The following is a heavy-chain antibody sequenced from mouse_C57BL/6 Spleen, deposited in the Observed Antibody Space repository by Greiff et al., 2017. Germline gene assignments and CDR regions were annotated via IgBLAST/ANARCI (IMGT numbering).Heavy chain of an antibody. J-gene: IGHJ2*01. CDR3: ARRGEEGYYFDY. CDR2: IDPSDSYT. Sequence: QVQLQQPGAELVRPGTSVKLSCKASGYTFTSYWMHWVKQRPGQGLEWIGVIDPSDSYTNYNQKFKGKATLTVDTSSSTAYRQLSSLTAEDSAVYYCARRGEEGYYFDYWGQGTTLTVSS. V-gene: IGHV1-59*01. CDR1: GYTFTSYW.